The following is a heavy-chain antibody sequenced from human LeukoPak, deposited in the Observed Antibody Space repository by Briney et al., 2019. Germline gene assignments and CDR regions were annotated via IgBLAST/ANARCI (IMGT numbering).Heavy chain of an antibody. CDR3: ARDLLSSSWVYFQH. Sequence: SETLSLTCTVSGGSISGYYWSWIRQPPGKGLEWIGYIYDSGSTNYNPSLKSRVTISVDTSKNQFSLRLSSVTAADTAVYYCARDLLSSSWVYFQHWGQGTLVTVSS. V-gene: IGHV4-59*01. CDR1: GGSISGYY. CDR2: IYDSGST. J-gene: IGHJ1*01. D-gene: IGHD6-13*01.